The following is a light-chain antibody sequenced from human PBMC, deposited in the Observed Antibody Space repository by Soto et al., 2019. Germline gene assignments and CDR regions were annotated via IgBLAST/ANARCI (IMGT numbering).Light chain of an antibody. CDR2: LVS. J-gene: IGKJ5*01. CDR1: HSLLHSSGYNY. V-gene: IGKV2-28*01. Sequence: VVVTQSPLSLPVTLGQPASISCRSSHSLLHSSGYNYVDWYLQKPGQSPQLLIYLVSNRASGVPERFSGSGSGTDFTLKISRVEAEDVGHYYCMQALQTPLTCGQGTRREI. CDR3: MQALQTPLT.